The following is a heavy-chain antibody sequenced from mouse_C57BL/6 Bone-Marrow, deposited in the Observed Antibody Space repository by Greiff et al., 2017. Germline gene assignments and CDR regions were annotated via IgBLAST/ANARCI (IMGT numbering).Heavy chain of an antibody. CDR1: GYSFTDYN. V-gene: IGHV1-39*01. CDR2: INPNYGTT. CDR3: ARGRGKNYLFDY. Sequence: EVQLVESGPELVKPGASVKISCKASGYSFTDYNMNWVNQSHGKSLEWIGVINPNYGTTSYNQKFKGKATLTVDQSSSTAYMQLNSLTSEDSAVYYCARGRGKNYLFDYWGQGTTLTVSS. D-gene: IGHD1-1*01. J-gene: IGHJ2*01.